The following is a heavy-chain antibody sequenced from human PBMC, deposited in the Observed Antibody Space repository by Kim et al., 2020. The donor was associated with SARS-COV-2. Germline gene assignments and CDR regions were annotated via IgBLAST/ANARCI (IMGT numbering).Heavy chain of an antibody. CDR3: ARDRDTMIVVVIGDAFDI. Sequence: GGSLRLSCAASGFTFSSYAMHWVRQAPGKGLEWVAVISYDGSNKYYADSVKGRFTISRDNSKNTLYLQMNSLRAEDTAVYYCARDRDTMIVVVIGDAFDIWGQGTMVTVSS. CDR1: GFTFSSYA. D-gene: IGHD3-22*01. J-gene: IGHJ3*02. CDR2: ISYDGSNK. V-gene: IGHV3-30*04.